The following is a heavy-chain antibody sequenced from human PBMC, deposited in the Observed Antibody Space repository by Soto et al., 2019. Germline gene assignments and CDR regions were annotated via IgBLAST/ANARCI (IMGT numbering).Heavy chain of an antibody. Sequence: SVKVSCKASGGTFSSYAISCVRQAPGQGLEWMGGIIPIFGTANYAQKFQGRVTITADESTSTAYMELSSLRSEDTAVYYCARDRPDSSSWYDYYYYGMDVWGQGTTVTVSS. V-gene: IGHV1-69*13. CDR2: IIPIFGTA. D-gene: IGHD6-13*01. CDR3: ARDRPDSSSWYDYYYYGMDV. CDR1: GGTFSSYA. J-gene: IGHJ6*02.